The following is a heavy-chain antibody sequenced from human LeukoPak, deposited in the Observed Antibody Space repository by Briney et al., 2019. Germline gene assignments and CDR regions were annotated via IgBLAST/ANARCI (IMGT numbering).Heavy chain of an antibody. CDR2: IKSKTDGGTT. Sequence: GGSLRLSCAASGFTFSNAWMSWVRQAPGKGLEWVGRIKSKTDGGTTDYAAPVKGRFTISRDDSKNTLYLQMNSLKTEDTAVYYCTTDLARTFSSSWFPMGYWGQGTLVTVSS. CDR1: GFTFSNAW. CDR3: TTDLARTFSSSWFPMGY. J-gene: IGHJ4*02. V-gene: IGHV3-15*01. D-gene: IGHD6-13*01.